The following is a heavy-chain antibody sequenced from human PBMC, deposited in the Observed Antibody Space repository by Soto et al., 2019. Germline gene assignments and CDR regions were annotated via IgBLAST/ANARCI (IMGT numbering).Heavy chain of an antibody. V-gene: IGHV4-4*02. J-gene: IGHJ2*01. CDR2: IYHSGST. CDR1: GGSISSSNW. CDR3: TRQRGQTMIFKGWYFDL. D-gene: IGHD3-22*01. Sequence: QVQLQESGPGLVKPSGTLSLTCAVSGGSISSSNWWSWVRQPPGKGLEWIGEIYHSGSTNYNPSLKSRVTISVXXSXNXXSLKLSSVTAADTAVYYCTRQRGQTMIFKGWYFDLWGRGTLVTVSS.